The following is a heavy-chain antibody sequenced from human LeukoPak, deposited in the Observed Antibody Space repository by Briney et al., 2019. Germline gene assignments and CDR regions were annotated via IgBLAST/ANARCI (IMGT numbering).Heavy chain of an antibody. V-gene: IGHV3-7*01. CDR3: ARDSPSGSYWDWYFDL. CDR2: IKQDGSEK. Sequence: GGSLRLSCSASGFTFINYWMSWVRQAPGKGPEWVANIKQDGSEKHYVDSVKGRFTISRDNAENSLYLQMNSLRAEDTAVYYCARDSPSGSYWDWYFDLWGRGTLVTVSS. CDR1: GFTFINYW. D-gene: IGHD1-26*01. J-gene: IGHJ2*01.